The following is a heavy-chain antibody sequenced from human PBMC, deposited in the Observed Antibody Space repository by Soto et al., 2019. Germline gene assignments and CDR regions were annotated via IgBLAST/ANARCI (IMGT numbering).Heavy chain of an antibody. Sequence: GGSLRLSCVASGFTFDDYAMHWVRQAPGKGLEWVSGISWNSVSITYADSVKGRFTISRDNAKNSLYLQMNSLRVEDTALYYCAKDLGRITIFGVVQPWGQGTMVTVSS. CDR2: ISWNSVSI. CDR3: AKDLGRITIFGVVQP. CDR1: GFTFDDYA. D-gene: IGHD3-3*01. J-gene: IGHJ3*01. V-gene: IGHV3-9*01.